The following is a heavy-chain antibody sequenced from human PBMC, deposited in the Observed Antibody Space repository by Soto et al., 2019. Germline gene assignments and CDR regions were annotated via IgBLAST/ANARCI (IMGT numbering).Heavy chain of an antibody. CDR3: ARADRKWLDP. Sequence: SETLSLTCSVSGGSVYSYFWSWIRQPPGKGLEWIGYVYYGGSANYNPSLKSRVTFSVDTSKNEVSLKLTSVTAADTAVYYCARADRKWLDPWGQGILVTVSS. J-gene: IGHJ5*02. V-gene: IGHV4-59*02. CDR1: GGSVYSYF. CDR2: VYYGGSA.